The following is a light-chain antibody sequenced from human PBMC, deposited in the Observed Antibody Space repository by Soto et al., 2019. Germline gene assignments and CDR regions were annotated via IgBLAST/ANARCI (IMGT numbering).Light chain of an antibody. V-gene: IGKV1-6*01. J-gene: IGKJ4*01. CDR2: AAS. Sequence: AIQMTQSPSSLSASVGDRLTITCRESQNIGNDLGWYQQKPGKAPKLLIYAASSLQSGVPSRFSGSGSGTDFTLTISSLPPEDFATYYCLQDYNYPLTFGGGTKVEVK. CDR3: LQDYNYPLT. CDR1: QNIGND.